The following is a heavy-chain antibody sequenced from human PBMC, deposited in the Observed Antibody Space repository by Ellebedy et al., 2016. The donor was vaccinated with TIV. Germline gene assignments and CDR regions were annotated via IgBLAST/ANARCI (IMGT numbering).Heavy chain of an antibody. CDR1: GGSLSSSPYY. CDR3: ARWFGELLYVRWFDP. D-gene: IGHD3-10*01. Sequence: GSLRLSCTVSGGSLSSSPYYWGWIRQSPGKGLEWIGTVYYAGNTYYNPSLKSRVTISVDTSKSQFSLRLTSVTAADTAVYYCARWFGELLYVRWFDPWGQGTLVTVSS. V-gene: IGHV4-39*01. J-gene: IGHJ5*02. CDR2: VYYAGNT.